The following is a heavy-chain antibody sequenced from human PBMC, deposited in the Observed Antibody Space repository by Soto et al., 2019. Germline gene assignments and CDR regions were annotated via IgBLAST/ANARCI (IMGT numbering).Heavy chain of an antibody. V-gene: IGHV3-15*01. CDR1: GFTFSNAW. D-gene: IGHD3-3*01. Sequence: EVQLVEFGGGLVKPGGSLRLSCAASGFTFSNAWMSWVRQAPGKGLEWVGRIKSKTDGGTTDYAAPVKGRFTISRDDSKNTLYLQMNSLKTEDTAVYYCTTKDHYDFWSGYYRGTDYWGQGTLVTVSS. J-gene: IGHJ4*02. CDR3: TTKDHYDFWSGYYRGTDY. CDR2: IKSKTDGGTT.